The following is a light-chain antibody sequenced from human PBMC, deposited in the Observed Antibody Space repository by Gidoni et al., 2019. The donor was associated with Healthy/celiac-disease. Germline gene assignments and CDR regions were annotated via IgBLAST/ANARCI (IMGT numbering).Light chain of an antibody. Sequence: EIVLTQSPGTLSLSPGERATPSCRASQSVSSTYLAWYQQKPGQAPRLLIYGASSRATGIPDRLSGSGSGTDFTLTISRLEPEDFAVYYCQQYGSSPMYTFGQGTKLEIK. CDR3: QQYGSSPMYT. CDR2: GAS. V-gene: IGKV3-20*01. J-gene: IGKJ2*01. CDR1: QSVSSTY.